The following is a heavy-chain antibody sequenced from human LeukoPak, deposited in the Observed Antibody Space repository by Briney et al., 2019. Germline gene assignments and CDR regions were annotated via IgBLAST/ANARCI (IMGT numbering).Heavy chain of an antibody. J-gene: IGHJ6*02. D-gene: IGHD2-2*01. CDR2: IYSDGNT. Sequence: GGSLRLSCAASGFIVSNYYMSWVRQAPGKGLEWVSVIYSDGNTYHANSVGGRFTISRDNTKNTLYLQMNSLRAEDTAVYYCARDSYCSSTSCPTVWGQGTTVTVSS. CDR1: GFIVSNYY. V-gene: IGHV3-53*01. CDR3: ARDSYCSSTSCPTV.